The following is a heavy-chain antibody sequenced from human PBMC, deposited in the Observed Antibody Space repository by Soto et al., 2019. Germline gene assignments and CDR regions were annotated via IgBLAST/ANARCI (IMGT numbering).Heavy chain of an antibody. Sequence: QVQLQESGPGLVKPSETLSLTCSVSGGSVNTGSYYWTWIRQPPGKGLEWIGYVYDSGSFNYNPSLKSRVTISVDTSKNQFSLNLNSVTAADTAVYYCARGDYALVSGGQGTLVTVSS. J-gene: IGHJ4*02. CDR1: GGSVNTGSYY. CDR3: ARGDYALVS. CDR2: VYDSGSF. V-gene: IGHV4-61*01. D-gene: IGHD3-16*01.